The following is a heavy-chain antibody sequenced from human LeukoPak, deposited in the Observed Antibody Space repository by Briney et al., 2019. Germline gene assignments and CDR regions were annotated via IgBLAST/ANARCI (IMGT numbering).Heavy chain of an antibody. CDR3: ARDPRYCSGGSCYSGEGYFDY. V-gene: IGHV3-30-3*01. CDR2: ISYDGSNK. J-gene: IGHJ4*02. CDR1: GFTFSSYA. Sequence: GGSLRLSCAASGFTFSSYAMHWVRQAPGKGLEWVAVISYDGSNKYYADSVKGRFTISRDNSKNTLYLQMNSLRAEDTAVYYCARDPRYCSGGSCYSGEGYFDYWGQGTLVTVSS. D-gene: IGHD2-15*01.